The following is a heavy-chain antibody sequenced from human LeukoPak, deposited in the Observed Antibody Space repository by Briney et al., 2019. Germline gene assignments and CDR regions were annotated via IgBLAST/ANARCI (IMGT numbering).Heavy chain of an antibody. J-gene: IGHJ4*02. Sequence: PGRSLRLSCAASGFTFSSYAMHWVRQAPGKGLEWVAVISYDGSNKYYADSVKGRFTISRDNSKNTLYLQMNSLRAEDTAVYYCARGTTVNPYWGQGTLVTVSS. D-gene: IGHD4-17*01. CDR2: ISYDGSNK. CDR3: ARGTTVNPY. V-gene: IGHV3-30-3*01. CDR1: GFTFSSYA.